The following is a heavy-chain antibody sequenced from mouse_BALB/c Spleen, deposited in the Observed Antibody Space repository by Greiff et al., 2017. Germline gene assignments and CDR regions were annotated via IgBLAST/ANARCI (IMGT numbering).Heavy chain of an antibody. CDR2: IYPGSGNT. D-gene: IGHD2-3*01. V-gene: IGHV1-77*01. CDR1: GYTFTDYY. CDR3: ARSGRWLKGY. J-gene: IGHJ2*01. Sequence: QVQLQQSGAELARPGASVKLSCKASGYTFTDYYINWVKQRTGQGLEWIGEIYPGSGNTYYNEKFKGKATLTADKSSSTAYMQLSSLTSEDSAVYFCARSGRWLKGYWGQGTTLTVSS.